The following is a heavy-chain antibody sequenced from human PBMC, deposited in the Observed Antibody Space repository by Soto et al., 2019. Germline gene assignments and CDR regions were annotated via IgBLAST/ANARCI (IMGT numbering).Heavy chain of an antibody. CDR3: ARDRGGSYPVDS. V-gene: IGHV4-30-4*01. CDR2: IYYSGSA. J-gene: IGHJ4*02. D-gene: IGHD1-26*01. Sequence: QVRLQESGPGLVKPSQTLSLTCIVSGGSISSANYYWSWIRQPPGKGLEWIGYIYYSGSAYYNPSLKSRVTISLDTSTNQFSLKLSSVTAADTAMYYCARDRGGSYPVDSWGQGTLVTVSS. CDR1: GGSISSANYY.